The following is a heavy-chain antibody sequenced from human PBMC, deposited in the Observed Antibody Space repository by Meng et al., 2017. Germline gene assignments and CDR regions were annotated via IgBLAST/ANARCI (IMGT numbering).Heavy chain of an antibody. Sequence: QITLKESGPTLVKPTQTLTLTCPFSGFSLSTSGVGVGWIPQPPGKALELLALIYWDDDKRYSPSLKSRLTITKDTSKNQVVLTMTNMDPVDTATYYCAHSLEMASPFDYWGQGTLVTVSS. D-gene: IGHD5-24*01. CDR3: AHSLEMASPFDY. J-gene: IGHJ4*02. CDR2: IYWDDDK. CDR1: GFSLSTSGVG. V-gene: IGHV2-5*02.